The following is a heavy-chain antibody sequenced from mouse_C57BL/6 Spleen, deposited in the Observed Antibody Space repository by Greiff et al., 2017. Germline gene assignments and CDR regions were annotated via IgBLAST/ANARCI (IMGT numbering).Heavy chain of an antibody. D-gene: IGHD4-1*01. CDR2: IYPGSGST. J-gene: IGHJ2*01. V-gene: IGHV1-55*01. CDR1: GYTFTSYW. CDR3: AREANWDYFDY. Sequence: QVQLQQPGAELVKPGASVKMSCKASGYTFTSYWITWVKQRPGQGLEWIGDIYPGSGSTNYNEKFKSKATLTVDKPSSTAYMQLSSLTSEDSAVYYCAREANWDYFDYWGQGTTLTVSS.